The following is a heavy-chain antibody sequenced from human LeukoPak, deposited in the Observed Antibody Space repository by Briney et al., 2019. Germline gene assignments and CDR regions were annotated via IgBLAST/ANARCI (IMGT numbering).Heavy chain of an antibody. Sequence: GGSLRLSCAASGFTFSSYSMSWVRQAPGKGLEWVLSISSSSNYIYYADSVKGRFTISRDNAKNSLYLQLNSLRAEDTAVYYCARSVVPNNWFDPWGQGTLVTVSS. J-gene: IGHJ5*02. D-gene: IGHD5/OR15-5a*01. V-gene: IGHV3-21*01. CDR2: ISSSSNYI. CDR3: ARSVVPNNWFDP. CDR1: GFTFSSYS.